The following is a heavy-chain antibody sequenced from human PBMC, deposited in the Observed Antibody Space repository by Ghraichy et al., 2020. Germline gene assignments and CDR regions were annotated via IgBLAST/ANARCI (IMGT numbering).Heavy chain of an antibody. CDR2: ISSSSSTI. D-gene: IGHD3-3*01. CDR1: GFTFSSYS. V-gene: IGHV3-48*02. J-gene: IGHJ3*01. Sequence: GGSLRLSCAASGFTFSSYSMNWVRQAPGKGLEWVSYISSSSSTIYYADSVKGRFTISRDNAKNSLYLQMNSLRDEDAAGYYCAGDFRFFGVEADAFDVWGQGKMVTVSS. CDR3: AGDFRFFGVEADAFDV.